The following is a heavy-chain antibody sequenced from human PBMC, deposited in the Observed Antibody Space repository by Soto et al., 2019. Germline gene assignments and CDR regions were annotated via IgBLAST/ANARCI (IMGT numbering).Heavy chain of an antibody. V-gene: IGHV3-53*02. CDR3: ARVWGWHFDL. CDR1: GFTISSNY. J-gene: IGHJ2*01. D-gene: IGHD7-27*01. CDR2: VYTGGSA. Sequence: EVQLVETGGGLIQPGGSLRLSCAASGFTISSNYMSWVRQAPGKGLQWVSVVYTGGSANYADSVKGRFTSSRDNSKNTLSLQVNSLRVGDTAVYYCARVWGWHFDLWGRGTRVTVSS.